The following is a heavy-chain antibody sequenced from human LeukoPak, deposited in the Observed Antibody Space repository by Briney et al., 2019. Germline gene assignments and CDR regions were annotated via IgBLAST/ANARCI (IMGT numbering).Heavy chain of an antibody. Sequence: SETLSLTCAVYGGSFSGYYWSWIRQPPGKGLEWIEEINHSGSTNYNPSLKSRVTISVDTSKNQFSLKLSSVTAADTAVYYCARGDGYCSGGSCYYYFDYWGQGTLVAVSS. CDR1: GGSFSGYY. CDR2: INHSGST. D-gene: IGHD2-15*01. J-gene: IGHJ4*02. CDR3: ARGDGYCSGGSCYYYFDY. V-gene: IGHV4-34*01.